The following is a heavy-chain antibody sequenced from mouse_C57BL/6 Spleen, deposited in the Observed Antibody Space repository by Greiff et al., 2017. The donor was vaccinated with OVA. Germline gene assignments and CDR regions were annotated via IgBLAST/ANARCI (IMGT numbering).Heavy chain of an antibody. V-gene: IGHV5-17*01. J-gene: IGHJ3*01. D-gene: IGHD2-5*01. CDR2: ISSGSSTI. CDR3: ARPYSNYVGPWFAY. CDR1: GFTFSDYG. Sequence: EVQGVESGGGLVKPGGSLKLSCAASGFTFSDYGMHWVRQAPEKGLEWVAYISSGSSTIYYADTVKGRFTISRDNAKNTLFLQMTSLRSEDTAMYYCARPYSNYVGPWFAYWGQGTLVTVSA.